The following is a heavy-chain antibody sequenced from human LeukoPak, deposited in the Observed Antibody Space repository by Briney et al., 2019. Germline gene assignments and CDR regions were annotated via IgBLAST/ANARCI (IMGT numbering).Heavy chain of an antibody. J-gene: IGHJ4*02. CDR1: GLTFRTTW. CDR2: MNGEGTTI. Sequence: GGSLRLSCATSGLTFRTTWMHWVRQAPGKGLLWVSRMNGEGTTIDYADSVKGRFTVSRDYAKNTLFLQMNNLRTEDTALYFCATARNFRFEYWGQGSLVIVSA. D-gene: IGHD1-7*01. CDR3: ATARNFRFEY. V-gene: IGHV3-74*01.